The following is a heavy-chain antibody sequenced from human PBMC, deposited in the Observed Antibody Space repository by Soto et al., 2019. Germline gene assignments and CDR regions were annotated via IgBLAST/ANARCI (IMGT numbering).Heavy chain of an antibody. V-gene: IGHV5-51*01. J-gene: IGHJ5*02. CDR3: ARFPTIYRPMGAARQGGHNWFDP. Sequence: GESLKISCKGSGYSFTSYWIGWVRQMPGKGLEWMGIIYPGDSDTRYSPSFQGQVTISADKSISTAYLQWSSLKASDTAMYYCARFPTIYRPMGAARQGGHNWFDPWGQGTLVTVSS. D-gene: IGHD6-6*01. CDR1: GYSFTSYW. CDR2: IYPGDSDT.